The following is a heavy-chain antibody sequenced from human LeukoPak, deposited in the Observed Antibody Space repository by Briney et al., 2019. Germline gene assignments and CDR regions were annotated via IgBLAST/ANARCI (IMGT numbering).Heavy chain of an antibody. CDR1: GFTFSTYN. CDR3: ARDLYGSGSYSDAFDI. CDR2: ISSSSSYI. D-gene: IGHD3-10*01. Sequence: GSLRLSCAASGFTFSTYNMNWVRQAPGKGLEWVSSISSSSSYIYYADSLKGRFTISRDNAKNSLYLQMNSLRAEDTAVYYCARDLYGSGSYSDAFDIWGQGTMVTVSS. V-gene: IGHV3-21*01. J-gene: IGHJ3*02.